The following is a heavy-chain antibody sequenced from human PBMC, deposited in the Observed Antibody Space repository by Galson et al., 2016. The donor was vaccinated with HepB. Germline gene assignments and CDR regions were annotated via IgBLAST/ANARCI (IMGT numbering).Heavy chain of an antibody. Sequence: SLRLSCAASGSNFDGYAMHWVRQAPGKGLEWVSGISWNSGSIGYAESVKGRFIVSRDNAKKSLYLQLNSLRPEDTALHYCAKDYDSSWYVFGKTNWFDPWGQGTLVTVSS. V-gene: IGHV3-9*01. D-gene: IGHD6-13*01. CDR3: AKDYDSSWYVFGKTNWFDP. CDR1: GSNFDGYA. CDR2: ISWNSGSI. J-gene: IGHJ5*02.